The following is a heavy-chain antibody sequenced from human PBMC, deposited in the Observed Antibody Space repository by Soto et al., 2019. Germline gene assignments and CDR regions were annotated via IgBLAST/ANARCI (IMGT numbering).Heavy chain of an antibody. D-gene: IGHD2-15*01. CDR2: ITDNGGST. Sequence: EVQLLESGGGLVQPGGSLRLSCAASGFMFSSYGMNWVRQAPGKGLEWVSSITDNGGSTYYADSVKARVTISRDSSNNTLDLQMTSLRADGTSVNYCAEDICGPSSCYNVYWGQGTPVTLSP. CDR3: AEDICGPSSCYNVY. J-gene: IGHJ4*02. CDR1: GFMFSSYG. V-gene: IGHV3-23*01.